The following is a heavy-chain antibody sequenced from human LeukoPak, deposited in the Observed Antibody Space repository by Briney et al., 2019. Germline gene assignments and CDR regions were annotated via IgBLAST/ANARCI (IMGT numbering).Heavy chain of an antibody. CDR2: INPNSGGT. J-gene: IGHJ4*02. Sequence: PGASVKVSCKASGYTFTGYYMHWVRRAPGQGLEWMGWINPNSGGTNYAQKFQGRVTMTRDTSISTAYMELSRLRSDDTAVYYCARDPYYYDSSGYYPYYFDYWGQGTLVTVSS. D-gene: IGHD3-22*01. CDR1: GYTFTGYY. V-gene: IGHV1-2*02. CDR3: ARDPYYYDSSGYYPYYFDY.